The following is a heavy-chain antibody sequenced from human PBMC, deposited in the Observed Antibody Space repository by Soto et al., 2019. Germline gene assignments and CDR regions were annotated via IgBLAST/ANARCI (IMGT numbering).Heavy chain of an antibody. CDR1: GYNFAGYW. Sequence: ISCKGSGYNFAGYWIAWVRQMPGKGLELMGIIYPSDSDTRYRPSFQGQVTISADKSISSAYLQWSSLRASDTAMYYCARGGVSTRTFDYWGQGTPVTVSS. J-gene: IGHJ4*02. D-gene: IGHD3-3*01. CDR3: ARGGVSTRTFDY. CDR2: IYPSDSDT. V-gene: IGHV5-51*01.